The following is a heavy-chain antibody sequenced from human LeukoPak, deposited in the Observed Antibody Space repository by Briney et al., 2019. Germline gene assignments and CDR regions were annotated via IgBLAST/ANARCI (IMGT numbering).Heavy chain of an antibody. J-gene: IGHJ3*01. Sequence: ASVKVSCQVFGYTLIELSMHWVRQAPGEGLEWMGSFDPEDGDAIYAQKFQGRVTMTEDTLTDTASMELSSLTSEDTAVYYCAIPNRAFFGAFEVWGRGTMVTVSS. CDR2: FDPEDGDA. D-gene: IGHD3-3*01. CDR3: AIPNRAFFGAFEV. CDR1: GYTLIELS. V-gene: IGHV1-24*01.